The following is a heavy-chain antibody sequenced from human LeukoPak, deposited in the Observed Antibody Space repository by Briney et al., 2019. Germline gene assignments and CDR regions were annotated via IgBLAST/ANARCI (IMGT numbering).Heavy chain of an antibody. Sequence: AEPLSLLCSVCGRSLSSSSYYWAWLRQPTGKGLEWSGSIYYSGSTYYHPPLKSRLTISVDTSKNQFSLKLSSVPAADTAMYYCARVSGYDWESFYDYWGQGSLVTVSS. V-gene: IGHV4-39*07. D-gene: IGHD5-12*01. J-gene: IGHJ4*02. CDR1: GRSLSSSSYY. CDR3: ARVSGYDWESFYDY. CDR2: IYYSGST.